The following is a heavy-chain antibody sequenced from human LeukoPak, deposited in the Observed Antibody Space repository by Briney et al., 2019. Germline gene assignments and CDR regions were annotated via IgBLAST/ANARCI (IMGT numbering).Heavy chain of an antibody. D-gene: IGHD3-22*01. CDR2: IYSGGST. V-gene: IGHV3-53*01. Sequence: PGGSLRLSCAASGFTVSSNYMSWARQAPGKGLEWVSVIYSGGSTYYADSVKGRFTISRDNSKNTLYLQMNSLRAEDTAVYYCARGNYDSSGYYYWFDPWGQGTLVTVSS. CDR1: GFTVSSNY. J-gene: IGHJ5*02. CDR3: ARGNYDSSGYYYWFDP.